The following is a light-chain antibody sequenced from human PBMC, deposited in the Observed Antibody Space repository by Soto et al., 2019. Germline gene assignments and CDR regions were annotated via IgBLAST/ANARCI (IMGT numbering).Light chain of an antibody. Sequence: GLKQSPGTLSLYTGERATLSCRASETVTSDYLAWYQQKPGQAPRLLFYGASRRAAGIPDRFSGSGSGTDFTLIISRLEPEDFVVYYCHQYGTSPWPFGQGSKV. V-gene: IGKV3-20*01. CDR3: HQYGTSPWP. J-gene: IGKJ1*01. CDR1: ETVTSDY. CDR2: GAS.